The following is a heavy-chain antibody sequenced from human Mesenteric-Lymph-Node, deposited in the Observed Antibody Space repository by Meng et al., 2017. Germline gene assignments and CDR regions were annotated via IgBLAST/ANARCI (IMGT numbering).Heavy chain of an antibody. CDR3: ARGGGRGLPN. CDR2: IKEDGSDK. V-gene: IGHV3-7*01. D-gene: IGHD5-18*01. Sequence: GGSLRLSCAASGFTFSSYWMSWVRQAPGKGLECVANIKEDGSDKNYVDSVKGRFTISRDNAKNSLHLQMNSLRDEDTAVYYCARGGGRGLPNWDQGTLVTVSS. CDR1: GFTFSSYW. J-gene: IGHJ4*02.